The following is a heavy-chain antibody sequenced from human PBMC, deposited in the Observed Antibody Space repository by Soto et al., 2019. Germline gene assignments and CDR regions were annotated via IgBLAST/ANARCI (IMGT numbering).Heavy chain of an antibody. J-gene: IGHJ5*02. CDR2: INPSGGST. D-gene: IGHD4-4*01. CDR3: ARGNDYSNYVEGWFDP. V-gene: IGHV1-46*01. Sequence: GASVKVSCKASGYTFTSYYMHWVRQAPGQGLEWMGIINPSGGSTSYAQKFQGRVTITADKSTSTAYMELSSLRSEDTAVYYCARGNDYSNYVEGWFDPWGQGTLVTVSS. CDR1: GYTFTSYY.